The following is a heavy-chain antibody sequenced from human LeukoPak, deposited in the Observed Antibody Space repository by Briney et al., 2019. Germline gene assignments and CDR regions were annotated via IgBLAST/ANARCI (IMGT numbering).Heavy chain of an antibody. V-gene: IGHV4-34*01. CDR1: GGSFSGYY. D-gene: IGHD2-2*01. CDR2: INHSGST. J-gene: IGHJ4*02. Sequence: SETLSLTCAVYGGSFSGYYWSWIRQPPGKGLEWIGEINHSGSTNYNPSLKSRVTISVDTFKNQFSLKLSSVTAADTAVYYGASTQKYCSSTSCHYSWSQGTLVTVSS. CDR3: ASTQKYCSSTSCHYS.